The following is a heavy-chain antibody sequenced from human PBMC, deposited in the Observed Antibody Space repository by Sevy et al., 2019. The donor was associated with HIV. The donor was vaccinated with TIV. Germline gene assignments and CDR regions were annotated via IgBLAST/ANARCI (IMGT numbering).Heavy chain of an antibody. D-gene: IGHD3-10*01. Sequence: ASVKVSCKASGYTFTSYYMHWVRQAPGQGLEWMGIINPSGGSTSYAQKFQGRVTMTRDTSTSTVYMELSSLRSEDTAVYYCAREREQLWFGELLSRSGGGAYYYYGMDVWGQGTTVTVSS. CDR1: GYTFTSYY. J-gene: IGHJ6*02. CDR3: AREREQLWFGELLSRSGGGAYYYYGMDV. V-gene: IGHV1-46*01. CDR2: INPSGGST.